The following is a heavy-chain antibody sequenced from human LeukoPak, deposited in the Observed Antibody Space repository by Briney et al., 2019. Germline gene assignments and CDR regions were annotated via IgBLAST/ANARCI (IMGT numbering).Heavy chain of an antibody. CDR3: AKGRQNYYDSSGYYFGPDY. J-gene: IGHJ4*02. V-gene: IGHV3-33*06. Sequence: VGSLRLSCAASGFTFSSYGMHWVRQAPGKGLEWVAVIWYDGSNRYYADSVKGRFTISRDNSKNTLYLQMNSLRAEDTAVYYCAKGRQNYYDSSGYYFGPDYWGQGTLVTVSS. CDR2: IWYDGSNR. CDR1: GFTFSSYG. D-gene: IGHD3-22*01.